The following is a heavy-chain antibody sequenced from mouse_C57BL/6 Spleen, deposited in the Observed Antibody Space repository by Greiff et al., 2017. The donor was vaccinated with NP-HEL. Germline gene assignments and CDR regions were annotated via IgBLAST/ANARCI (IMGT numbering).Heavy chain of an antibody. Sequence: QVQLKESGAELARPGASVKLSCKASGYTFTSYGISWVKQRTGQGLEWIGEIYPRSGNTYYNEKFKGKATLTADKSSSTAYMELRSLTSEDSAVYFCARDSSYEGAMDYWGQGTSVTVSS. V-gene: IGHV1-81*01. J-gene: IGHJ4*01. CDR2: IYPRSGNT. CDR3: ARDSSYEGAMDY. D-gene: IGHD1-1*01. CDR1: GYTFTSYG.